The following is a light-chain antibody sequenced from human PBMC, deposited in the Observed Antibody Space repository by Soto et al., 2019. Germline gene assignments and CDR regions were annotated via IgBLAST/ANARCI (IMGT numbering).Light chain of an antibody. Sequence: DIQMTQSPSTLSASVGDRDTITCRASQSISNWLAWYQQKPGKAPKLLIYKASSLESGVPSRFSGSGSGTQFTLTISSLQPDDFATYYCQQYNNYMYTFGQGTKLEIK. V-gene: IGKV1-5*03. CDR3: QQYNNYMYT. J-gene: IGKJ2*01. CDR1: QSISNW. CDR2: KAS.